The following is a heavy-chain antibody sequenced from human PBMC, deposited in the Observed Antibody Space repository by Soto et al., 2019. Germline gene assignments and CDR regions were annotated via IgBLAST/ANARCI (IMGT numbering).Heavy chain of an antibody. CDR3: VRIRYQLPSSVLWLDP. J-gene: IGHJ5*02. CDR2: INHVGGT. Sequence: SETRSLTCAVYGGFLSESYWTWIRQPPGKGLEWIGEINHVGGTNYNPSLKSRVTMSVDTSQNQFSLRLISVTAADTAMYFCVRIRYQLPSSVLWLDPWGQGTPVTVSS. CDR1: GGFLSESY. V-gene: IGHV4-34*01. D-gene: IGHD3-16*01.